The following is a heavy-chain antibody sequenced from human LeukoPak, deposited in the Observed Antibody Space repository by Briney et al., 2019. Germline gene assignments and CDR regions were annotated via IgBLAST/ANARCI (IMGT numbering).Heavy chain of an antibody. CDR1: GFTVSSNY. V-gene: IGHV3-66*02. CDR2: IYSGGST. J-gene: IGHJ4*02. Sequence: GGSLRLSCAASGFTVSSNYISWVRQAPGKWLEWGSVIYSGGSTYYADSVKGRFTISRYNSKNTLYLKMKSMRAEDTAVYYCAREKRDYCSGGSCYSYLDYWGQGTLVTVSS. CDR3: AREKRDYCSGGSCYSYLDY. D-gene: IGHD2-15*01.